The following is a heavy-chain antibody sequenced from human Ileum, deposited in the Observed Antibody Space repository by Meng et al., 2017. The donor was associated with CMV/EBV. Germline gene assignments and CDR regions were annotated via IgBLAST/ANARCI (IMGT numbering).Heavy chain of an antibody. D-gene: IGHD2-2*01. CDR1: GFTLSSYW. J-gene: IGHJ5*02. CDR3: ARDITHCSTTTRNP. CDR2: IKEDGSEK. Sequence: GESLKISCAASGFTLSSYWMTWVRQAPGKGLEWVAYIKEDGSEKSYMESVRGRFTIFRDNAKNSVYLQMDNLRAEDTAVYYCARDITHCSTTTRNPWGQGTLVTVSS. V-gene: IGHV3-7*01.